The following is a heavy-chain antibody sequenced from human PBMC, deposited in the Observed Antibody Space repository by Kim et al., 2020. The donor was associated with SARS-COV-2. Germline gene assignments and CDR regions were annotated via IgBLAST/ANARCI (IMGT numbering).Heavy chain of an antibody. V-gene: IGHV3-73*01. J-gene: IGHJ3*02. Sequence: GGSLRLSCAASGLTFRDSAMHWVRQASGKGLEWVGRIRSKVNSYATVYAVSVEGRFTISRDASKNTAYLQMDSLKTEDTAVYYCARAPPYSESYWDAFDIRGQGTMVTVSS. CDR2: IRSKVNSYAT. D-gene: IGHD1-26*01. CDR3: ARAPPYSESYWDAFDI. CDR1: GLTFRDSA.